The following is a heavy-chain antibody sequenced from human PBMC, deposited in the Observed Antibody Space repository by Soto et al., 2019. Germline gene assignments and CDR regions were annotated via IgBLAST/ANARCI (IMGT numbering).Heavy chain of an antibody. J-gene: IGHJ4*02. D-gene: IGHD1-1*01. CDR3: AKCDWNDPYYFDY. CDR2: ISGSGGST. CDR1: GFTFSSYA. V-gene: IGHV3-23*01. Sequence: GGSLKLSCAASGFTFSSYAMSWVRQAPGKGLEWVSAISGSGGSTYYADSVKGRFTISRDNSKNTLYLQMNSLRAEDTAVYYCAKCDWNDPYYFDYWGQGTLVTVSS.